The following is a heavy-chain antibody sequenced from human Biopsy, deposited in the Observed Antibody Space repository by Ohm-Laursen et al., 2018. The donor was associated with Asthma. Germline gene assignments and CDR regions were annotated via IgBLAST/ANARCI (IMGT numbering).Heavy chain of an antibody. Sequence: GASVKVSCKISGYTLTDLSMHWVRQAPGQGLEWMGGHDHEEGGTVNARRFQGRVTMTEGTSTDTAYMELSSLSSEDTAVYYCASDFPKDYVRYNFQFWGQGTLVTVPS. CDR2: HDHEEGGT. J-gene: IGHJ4*02. CDR3: ASDFPKDYVRYNFQF. CDR1: GYTLTDLS. V-gene: IGHV1-24*01. D-gene: IGHD4-17*01.